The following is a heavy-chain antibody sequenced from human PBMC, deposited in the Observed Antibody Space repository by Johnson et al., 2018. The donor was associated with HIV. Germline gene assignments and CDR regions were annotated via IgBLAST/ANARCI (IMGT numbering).Heavy chain of an antibody. CDR1: GFTVSSNY. CDR3: AREWLYDALDI. D-gene: IGHD3-22*01. CDR2: ISGSGGST. V-gene: IGHV3-53*01. J-gene: IGHJ3*02. Sequence: VQLVESGGGLIQPGGSLRLSCAASGFTVSSNYMSWVRQAPGKGLEWVSVISGSGGSTYYADSVKGQFTISRDNSKNTLYLQMNSLRAEDTAVYYCAREWLYDALDIWGQGTMVTVSS.